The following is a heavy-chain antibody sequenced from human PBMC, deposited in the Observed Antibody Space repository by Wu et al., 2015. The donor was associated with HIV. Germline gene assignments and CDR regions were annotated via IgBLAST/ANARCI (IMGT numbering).Heavy chain of an antibody. D-gene: IGHD3-10*01. CDR3: ARDLARETMIRDRPRYGLDV. CDR1: GYFVSKIS. Sequence: QVQLIQSGAEVKKPGASVKVSCKVSGYFVSKISMHWVRQAPGKGLEWMGGFSPADGETIYAQKFQGRVTITEDISTDTAYMEVSSLRSEDTAVYYCARDLARETMIRDRPRYGLDVWGQGTTVTVSS. J-gene: IGHJ6*02. CDR2: FSPADGET. V-gene: IGHV1-24*01.